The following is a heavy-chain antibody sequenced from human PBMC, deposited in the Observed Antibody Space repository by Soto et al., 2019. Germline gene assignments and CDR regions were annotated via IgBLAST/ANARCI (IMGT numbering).Heavy chain of an antibody. CDR3: ARVLGGRDFGVVIIPYYYYYGMDV. J-gene: IGHJ6*02. Sequence: GASVKLSCTASGGTFSSYTISWVRQAPGQGLEWMGGIIPTFGTANYAQKFQGRVTITADESTSTAYMELSSLRSEDTAVYYCARVLGGRDFGVVIIPYYYYYGMDVWGQGTTVTVSS. D-gene: IGHD3-3*01. CDR2: IIPTFGTA. CDR1: GGTFSSYT. V-gene: IGHV1-69*13.